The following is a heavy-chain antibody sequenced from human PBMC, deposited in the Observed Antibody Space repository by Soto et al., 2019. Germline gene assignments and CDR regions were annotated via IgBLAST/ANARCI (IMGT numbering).Heavy chain of an antibody. CDR1: GGSFSGYY. CDR3: AGGSRDI. J-gene: IGHJ3*02. Sequence: QVQLQQWGAGLWKPSETLSLTCTVYGGSFSGYYWYWIRQPPGKGLEWIGEISHSGITNYNPSLKGRVTMSVDTSKNQFSLKLSSVTAADTAMYYCAGGSRDIWGQGTMVIVSS. V-gene: IGHV4-34*02. CDR2: ISHSGIT.